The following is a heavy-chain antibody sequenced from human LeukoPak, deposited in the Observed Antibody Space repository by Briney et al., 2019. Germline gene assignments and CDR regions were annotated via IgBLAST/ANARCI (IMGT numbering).Heavy chain of an antibody. CDR3: ARDPTLGYSYGYEDY. CDR2: IIPIFGTA. D-gene: IGHD5-18*01. CDR1: GGTFSSYA. V-gene: IGHV1-69*06. J-gene: IGHJ4*02. Sequence: SVKVSCKASGGTFSSYAISWVRQAPGQGLEWMGGIIPIFGTANYAQKFQGRVTITADKSTSTAYMELSSLRSEDTAVYYYARDPTLGYSYGYEDYWGQGTLVTVSS.